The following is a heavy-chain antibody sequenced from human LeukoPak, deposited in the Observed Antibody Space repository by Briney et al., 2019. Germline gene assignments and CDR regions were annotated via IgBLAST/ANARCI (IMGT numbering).Heavy chain of an antibody. CDR1: GNTFTNNG. D-gene: IGHD2-2*01. Sequence: ASVKVSCKASGNTFTNNGISWVRQAPGQGLEWMGWISTYNGNTNYAQKLQDRVTMTTDTSTSTAYMELRSLRSDDTAVYYCARDLGYCSSISCQRNWFDPWGQGTLVTVSS. CDR3: ARDLGYCSSISCQRNWFDP. V-gene: IGHV1-18*01. J-gene: IGHJ5*02. CDR2: ISTYNGNT.